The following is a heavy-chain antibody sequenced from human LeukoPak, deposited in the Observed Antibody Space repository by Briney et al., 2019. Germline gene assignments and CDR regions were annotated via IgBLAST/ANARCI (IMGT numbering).Heavy chain of an antibody. V-gene: IGHV3-33*01. J-gene: IGHJ4*02. CDR3: GRDGGISIDY. Sequence: GGSLRLSCAASGFTFSGYGMHWVRQAPGKGLEWVAVIWYDGSKRYYADSVMGRFTISRDVAKNTLYLQMNSLRADDTAVYYCGRDGGISIDYWGQGALVTVSS. D-gene: IGHD1-26*01. CDR1: GFTFSGYG. CDR2: IWYDGSKR.